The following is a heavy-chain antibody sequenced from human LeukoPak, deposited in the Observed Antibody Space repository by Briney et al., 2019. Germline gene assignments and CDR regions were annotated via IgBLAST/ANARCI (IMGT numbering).Heavy chain of an antibody. D-gene: IGHD6-13*01. CDR2: INPINPNSDDI. CDR3: ARGGYSSSLYDY. Sequence: GASVKASCKASGYTFTGYYMHWVRQAPGQGLEWMGWINPINPNSDDINYAQKFRGRVTMTRDTSISTAYMELSSLRSDDTALYYCARGGYSSSLYDYWGQGNLVTVSS. CDR1: GYTFTGYY. J-gene: IGHJ4*02. V-gene: IGHV1-2*02.